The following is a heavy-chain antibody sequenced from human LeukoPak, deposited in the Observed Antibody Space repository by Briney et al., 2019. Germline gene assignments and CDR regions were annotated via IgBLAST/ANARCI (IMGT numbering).Heavy chain of an antibody. CDR3: ARGHSSVVTAIPYYFDF. CDR1: GGSFSGYY. J-gene: IGHJ4*02. CDR2: INHSGST. Sequence: SETLSLTCAVYGGSFSGYYWSWIRQPPGKGLEWIGEINHSGSTNYNPSLKSRVTISVDTSKNQFSLKLSSVTAADMAVYYCARGHSSVVTAIPYYFDFWGQGTLVTVSS. V-gene: IGHV4-34*01. D-gene: IGHD2-21*02.